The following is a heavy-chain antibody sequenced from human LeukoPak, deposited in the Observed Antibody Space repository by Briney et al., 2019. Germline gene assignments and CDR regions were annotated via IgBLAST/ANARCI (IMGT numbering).Heavy chain of an antibody. Sequence: SETLSLTCTVSGGSISSYYWSWIRQPPGKGLEWIGYIYYSGSTNDNPSLKSRVTISVDTSKNPFSLKLSSVTAADTAVYYCARAPYYYDSSGYYSHYFDYWGQGTLVTVSS. V-gene: IGHV4-59*01. CDR2: IYYSGST. CDR1: GGSISSYY. J-gene: IGHJ4*02. D-gene: IGHD3-22*01. CDR3: ARAPYYYDSSGYYSHYFDY.